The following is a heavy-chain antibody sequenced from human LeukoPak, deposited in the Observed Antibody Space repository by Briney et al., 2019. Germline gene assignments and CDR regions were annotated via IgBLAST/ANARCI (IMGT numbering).Heavy chain of an antibody. Sequence: GGSLRLSCAASGFIFSSQWMGWVRQAPGKGLEWVANVNQGGTEKFYVASVKGRFSISRDNAENSLYLQMNSLRAEDTAVYYCARGHTAVTRHFDFWGQGTLVTVSS. J-gene: IGHJ4*02. CDR3: ARGHTAVTRHFDF. CDR1: GFIFSSQW. D-gene: IGHD4-17*01. V-gene: IGHV3-7*01. CDR2: VNQGGTEK.